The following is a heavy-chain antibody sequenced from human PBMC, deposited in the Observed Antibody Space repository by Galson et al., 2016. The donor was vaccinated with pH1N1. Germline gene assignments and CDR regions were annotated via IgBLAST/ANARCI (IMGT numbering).Heavy chain of an antibody. D-gene: IGHD3-22*01. Sequence: SLRLSCAASGFTFNDYGMSWVRHVPGKGLEWVSGINWNGGSTSYADSVKGRFTISRDNAKKSLYLQMNRLRVEDTALYYCARDRTNHYDSSGFYYFDNWSQGTLVTVSS. CDR1: GFTFNDYG. V-gene: IGHV3-20*04. J-gene: IGHJ4*02. CDR3: ARDRTNHYDSSGFYYFDN. CDR2: INWNGGST.